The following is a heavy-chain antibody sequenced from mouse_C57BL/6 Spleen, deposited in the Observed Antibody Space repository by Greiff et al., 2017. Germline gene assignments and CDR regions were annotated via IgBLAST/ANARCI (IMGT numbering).Heavy chain of an antibody. J-gene: IGHJ2*01. Sequence: EVKLMESEGGLVQPGRSMKLSCTASGFTFSDYYMAWVRQVPEKGLEWVANINYDGSSTYYLDSLKSRFIISRDNAKNILYLQMSSLKSEDTATYYCARGDDYDEGFDYWGQGTTLTVSS. D-gene: IGHD2-4*01. CDR2: INYDGSST. V-gene: IGHV5-16*01. CDR1: GFTFSDYY. CDR3: ARGDDYDEGFDY.